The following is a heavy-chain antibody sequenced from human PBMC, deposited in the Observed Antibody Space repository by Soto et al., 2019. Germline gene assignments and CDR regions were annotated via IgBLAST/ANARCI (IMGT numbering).Heavy chain of an antibody. CDR2: INSDGTRT. J-gene: IGHJ6*03. Sequence: GGSLRLSCAASGFTFSNYWMHWVRQAPGKGLVWVSRINSDGTRTNYADSVKGRFTISRDNAENTLYLQMNSLTAEDTAVYYCARVAVGYYYMDVWGTGTTVTVSS. CDR1: GFTFSNYW. CDR3: ARVAVGYYYMDV. V-gene: IGHV3-74*01.